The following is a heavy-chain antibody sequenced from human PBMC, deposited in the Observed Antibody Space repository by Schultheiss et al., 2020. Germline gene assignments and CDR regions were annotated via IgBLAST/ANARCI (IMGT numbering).Heavy chain of an antibody. CDR1: GGSISGYY. J-gene: IGHJ5*02. V-gene: IGHV4-59*01. D-gene: IGHD4-17*01. CDR3: ARSMRDSGADVVWLDP. Sequence: SATLSLTCSVSGGSISGYYWSWIRQPPGKGLEWIGHIHYSGSTTYNASLKSRVTISVDRSKNQFSLKLNSVTAADTAVYFCARSMRDSGADVVWLDPWGQGTLVTVSS. CDR2: IHYSGST.